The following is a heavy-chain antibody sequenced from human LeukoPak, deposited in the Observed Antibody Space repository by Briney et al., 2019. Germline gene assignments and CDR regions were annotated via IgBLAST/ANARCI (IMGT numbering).Heavy chain of an antibody. CDR1: GFTFSSYW. V-gene: IGHV3-23*01. D-gene: IGHD4-23*01. J-gene: IGHJ4*02. Sequence: GGSLRLSCAASGFTFSSYWMSWVRQAPGKGLEWVSAISGSGGSTYYADSVKGRFTISRDNSKNTLYLQMNSLRAEDTAVYYCAKVGDLYYGGRGYFDYWGQGTLVTVSS. CDR2: ISGSGGST. CDR3: AKVGDLYYGGRGYFDY.